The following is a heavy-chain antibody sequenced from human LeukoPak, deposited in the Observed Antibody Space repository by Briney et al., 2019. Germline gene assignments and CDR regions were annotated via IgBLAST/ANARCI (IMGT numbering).Heavy chain of an antibody. D-gene: IGHD3-3*01. J-gene: IGHJ6*02. CDR1: GYTFTGYY. V-gene: IGHV1-2*02. CDR2: INPNSGGT. Sequence: RVASVKVSCKASGYTFTGYYMHWVRQAPGQGLEWMGWINPNSGGTNYAQKFQGRVTMTRDTSISTAYMELSRLRSEDTAVYYCAWSYYGMDVWGQGTTVTVSS. CDR3: AWSYYGMDV.